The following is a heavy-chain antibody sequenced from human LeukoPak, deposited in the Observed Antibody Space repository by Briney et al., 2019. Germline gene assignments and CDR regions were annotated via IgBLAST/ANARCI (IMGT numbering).Heavy chain of an antibody. V-gene: IGHV4-59*01. J-gene: IGHJ3*02. D-gene: IGHD4/OR15-4a*01. CDR2: IYYSGSS. Sequence: SETLSLTCTVSGGSISSYYWSWIRQPPGKGLEWIGYIYYSGSSNYNPSLKSRVTISVDTSKNQFSLKLSSVTAADTAVYYCARESNFDAFDIWGQGTMVTVSS. CDR1: GGSISSYY. CDR3: ARESNFDAFDI.